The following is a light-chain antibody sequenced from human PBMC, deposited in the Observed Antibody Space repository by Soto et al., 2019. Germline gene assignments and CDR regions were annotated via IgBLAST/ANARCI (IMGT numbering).Light chain of an antibody. CDR2: AAS. Sequence: DIQMTQSPSSLSASVGDRVTITCRASQGISNFLVWYQQKPGKVPRVLIYAASTLQSGVPSRFSGSGSGTDFTLTISSLQPEDVATYYCQNYDSAPFTFGPGTKVDIK. CDR3: QNYDSAPFT. V-gene: IGKV1-27*01. CDR1: QGISNF. J-gene: IGKJ3*01.